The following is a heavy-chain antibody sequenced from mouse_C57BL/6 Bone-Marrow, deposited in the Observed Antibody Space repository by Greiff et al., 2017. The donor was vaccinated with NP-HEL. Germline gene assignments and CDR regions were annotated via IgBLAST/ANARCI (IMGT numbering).Heavy chain of an antibody. V-gene: IGHV10-1*01. Sequence: DVMLVESGGGLVQPKGSLKLSCAASGFSFNTYAMNWVRQAPGKGLEWVARIRSKSNNYATYYADSVKDRFTISRDDSESMLYLQMNNLKTEDTAMYYCVRQHDAWFAYWGRGTLVTVSA. J-gene: IGHJ3*01. CDR2: IRSKSNNYAT. CDR3: VRQHDAWFAY. CDR1: GFSFNTYA.